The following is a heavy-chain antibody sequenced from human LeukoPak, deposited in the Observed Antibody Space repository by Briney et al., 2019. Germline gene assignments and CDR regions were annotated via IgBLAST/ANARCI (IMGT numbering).Heavy chain of an antibody. J-gene: IGHJ4*02. CDR3: AKEVSHHDFWSGYYPIDY. CDR1: GFTFSSYA. Sequence: GGSLRLSCAASGFTFSSYAMSWVRQAAGKGLEWVTTISAGGSSYYADSVRGRFTVSRDNSKSTLYLQMNSLRAEDTAVYYCAKEVSHHDFWSGYYPIDYWGQGTLVTVSS. CDR2: ISAGGSS. V-gene: IGHV3-23*01. D-gene: IGHD3-3*01.